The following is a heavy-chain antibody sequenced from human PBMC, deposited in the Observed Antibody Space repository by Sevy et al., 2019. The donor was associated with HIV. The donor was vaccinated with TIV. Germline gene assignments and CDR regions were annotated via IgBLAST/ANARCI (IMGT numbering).Heavy chain of an antibody. CDR1: GGSFSGYY. J-gene: IGHJ4*02. CDR2: INHSGST. D-gene: IGHD3-10*01. V-gene: IGHV4-34*01. CDR3: ARPIYGSVSQPFDY. Sequence: SETLSLTCAVYGGSFSGYYWSWIRQPPGKGLEWIGEINHSGSTNYNPSLKSRVTISVDTSKNQFSLKLSSVTAADTAVYYCARPIYGSVSQPFDYWGQGTLVTVSS.